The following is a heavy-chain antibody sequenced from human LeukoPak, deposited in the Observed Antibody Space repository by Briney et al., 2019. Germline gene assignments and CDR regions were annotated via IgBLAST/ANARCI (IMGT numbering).Heavy chain of an antibody. CDR2: ISSSGSTI. V-gene: IGHV3-11*01. D-gene: IGHD4-17*01. J-gene: IGHJ1*01. Sequence: KPGGSLRLSCAASGFTFSDYYMSWMRQAPGKGLEWVSYISSSGSTIYYADSVKGRFTISRDNAKNSLYLQMNSLRAEDTAVYYCARGRRWATVTTSGEGAEYFQHWGQGTLVTVSS. CDR1: GFTFSDYY. CDR3: ARGRRWATVTTSGEGAEYFQH.